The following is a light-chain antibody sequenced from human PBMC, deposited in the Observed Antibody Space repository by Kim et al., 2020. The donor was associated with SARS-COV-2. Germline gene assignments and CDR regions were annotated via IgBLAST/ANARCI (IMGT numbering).Light chain of an antibody. CDR1: QSVSSW. V-gene: IGKV1-5*03. J-gene: IGKJ2*01. CDR2: KAS. Sequence: DIQMTQSPSTLSASVGDRVTITCRASQSVSSWLAWYQQKPGKAPKLLIYKASTLEGGVPSRFSGRGSGTELTLPINRLQPDDFATYSCKQYDSHPYSFGQGPKLQL. CDR3: KQYDSHPYS.